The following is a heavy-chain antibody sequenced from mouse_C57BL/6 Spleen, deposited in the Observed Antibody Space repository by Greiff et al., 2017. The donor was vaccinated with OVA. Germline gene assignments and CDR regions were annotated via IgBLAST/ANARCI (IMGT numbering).Heavy chain of an antibody. CDR3: ARGGYYYAMDY. CDR1: GYSITSGYY. J-gene: IGHJ4*01. D-gene: IGHD2-2*01. V-gene: IGHV3-6*01. CDR2: ISYDGSN. Sequence: EVKLQESGPGLVKPSQSLSLTCSVTGYSITSGYYWNWIRQFPGNKLEWMGYISYDGSNNYNPSLKNRISITRDTSKNQFFQKLNSVTTEDTATYYCARGGYYYAMDYWGQGTSVTVSS.